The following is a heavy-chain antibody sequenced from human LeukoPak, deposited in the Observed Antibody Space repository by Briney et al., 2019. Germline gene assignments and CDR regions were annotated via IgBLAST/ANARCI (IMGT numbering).Heavy chain of an antibody. J-gene: IGHJ5*02. D-gene: IGHD6-13*01. V-gene: IGHV5-51*01. CDR1: GYSFTSYW. CDR2: IYPGDSDT. Sequence: PRGSLKISCKGSGYSFTSYWIGWVRHMLGKSLEWMWIIYPGDSDTRYSPSFQGQVTISADKSISTAYLQWSSLKASDTAMYYCARHRTLGSSWYSGWFDPWGQGTLVTVSS. CDR3: ARHRTLGSSWYSGWFDP.